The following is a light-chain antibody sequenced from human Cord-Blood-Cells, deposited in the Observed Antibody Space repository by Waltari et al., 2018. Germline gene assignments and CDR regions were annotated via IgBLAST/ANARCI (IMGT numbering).Light chain of an antibody. CDR2: AAS. J-gene: IGKJ4*01. CDR3: QQSYSTPLT. Sequence: DIQMTQSPSSLSASVGESATITCRASQSISSYLNCYQQKPGKAPNLLIYAASILQSGGPSRFSGSGSGTEFTLTISSLQPEDFATYYCQQSYSTPLTFGGGTKVEIK. V-gene: IGKV1-39*01. CDR1: QSISSY.